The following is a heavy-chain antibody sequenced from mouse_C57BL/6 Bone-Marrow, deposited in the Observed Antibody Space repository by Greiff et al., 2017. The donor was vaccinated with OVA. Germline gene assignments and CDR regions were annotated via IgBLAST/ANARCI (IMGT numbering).Heavy chain of an antibody. CDR2: ISNLAYSI. CDR1: GFTFSDYG. Sequence: EVQVVESGGGLVQPGGSLKLSCAASGFTFSDYGMAWVRQAPRKGPEWVAFISNLAYSIYYADTVTGRFTISRENAKNTLYLEMSSLRSEDTAMYYCARRPDYYGSSLYAMDYWGQGTSVTVSS. CDR3: ARRPDYYGSSLYAMDY. J-gene: IGHJ4*01. D-gene: IGHD1-1*01. V-gene: IGHV5-15*01.